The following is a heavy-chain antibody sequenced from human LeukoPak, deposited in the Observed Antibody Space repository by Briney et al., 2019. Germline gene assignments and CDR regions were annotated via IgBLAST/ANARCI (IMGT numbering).Heavy chain of an antibody. CDR2: INHSGST. V-gene: IGHV4-34*01. D-gene: IGHD3-9*01. Sequence: PETLSLTCAVYGGSFSGYYWSWIRQPPGEGLEWIGEINHSGSTNYNPSLKSRVTISVDTSKHQFYLKLTSVAAANTAVYYCARVLYYDVLTGYYINGWFDPWGQGTLVTVSS. J-gene: IGHJ5*02. CDR3: ARVLYYDVLTGYYINGWFDP. CDR1: GGSFSGYY.